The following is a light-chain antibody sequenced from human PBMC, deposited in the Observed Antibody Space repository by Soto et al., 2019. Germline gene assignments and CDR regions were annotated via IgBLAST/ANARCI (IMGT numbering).Light chain of an antibody. V-gene: IGKV3-11*01. J-gene: IGKJ1*01. Sequence: EIVLTQSPATLSLSPGERATLSCRASQSVSSYLAWYQQKPGQAPSLLIYDASNRATGIPARFSGSVSGTDFTLSISSVETVDFAVYYCQQRSNWPRGTFGQGPKVEIK. CDR1: QSVSSY. CDR2: DAS. CDR3: QQRSNWPRGT.